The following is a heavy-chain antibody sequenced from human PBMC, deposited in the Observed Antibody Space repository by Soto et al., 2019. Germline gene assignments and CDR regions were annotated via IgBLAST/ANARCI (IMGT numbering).Heavy chain of an antibody. V-gene: IGHV1-18*01. J-gene: IGHJ5*02. D-gene: IGHD2-2*01. CDR3: AREASVLIPAAQPSQFSA. CDR2: IIPYSGYT. Sequence: APQKASTKGPGHRFTKCGMNWVRQAPGQGLEWVGWIIPYSGYTHSAQKFHGRLTLTTDTAASTAYMELRILRSADTALYYCAREASVLIPAAQPSQFSAWGQGTLVTV. CDR1: GHRFTKCG.